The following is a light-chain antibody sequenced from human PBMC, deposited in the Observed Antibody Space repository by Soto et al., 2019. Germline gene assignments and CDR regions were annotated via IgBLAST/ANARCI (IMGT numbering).Light chain of an antibody. CDR3: VLYMGSGISV. Sequence: QTVVTQEPSFSVSPGGTVTLTCGLSSGSVSTSYYPSWHQQTPGQAPRTLIYSTKIRSSGVPDRFSGSILGNKAALTITGAQADDESDYYCVLYMGSGISVFGGGTKLTVL. J-gene: IGLJ2*01. CDR2: STK. CDR1: SGSVSTSYY. V-gene: IGLV8-61*01.